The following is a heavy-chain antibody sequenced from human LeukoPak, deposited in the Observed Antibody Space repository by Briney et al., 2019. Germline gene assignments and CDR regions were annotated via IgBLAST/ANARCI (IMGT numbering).Heavy chain of an antibody. CDR2: INSDGTTI. D-gene: IGHD3-22*01. CDR1: GFTFSTSW. V-gene: IGHV3-74*01. J-gene: IGHJ4*02. CDR3: ARGDGHYVQLDL. Sequence: GGSLRLSCAASGFTFSTSWMHWVRQAPGKGLVWVSRINSDGTTIDYADSVKGRFTTSRDNAKNTLYLQMNSLRDEDTAVYYCARGDGHYVQLDLWGQGTLVTVSP.